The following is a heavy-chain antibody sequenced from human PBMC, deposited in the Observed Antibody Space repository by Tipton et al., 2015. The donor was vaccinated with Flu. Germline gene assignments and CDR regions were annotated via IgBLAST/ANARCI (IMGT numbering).Heavy chain of an antibody. V-gene: IGHV4-38-2*01. D-gene: IGHD3-22*01. Sequence: TLSLTCSVSGDSLGSSYYWAWIRQPPGRGLEWIGNIHTSAGTYYNLSLKSRVTISVDRSKNQFSLRLASVTAADTAVYYCARLRRSEDYYDSSGPFSYCDYWGQGTLVTVSS. CDR3: ARLRRSEDYYDSSGPFSYCDY. CDR2: IHTSAGT. CDR1: GDSLGSSYY. J-gene: IGHJ4*02.